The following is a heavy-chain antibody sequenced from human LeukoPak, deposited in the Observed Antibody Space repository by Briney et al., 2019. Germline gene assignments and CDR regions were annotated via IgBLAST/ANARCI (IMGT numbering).Heavy chain of an antibody. CDR1: GGSVSRGGYY. Sequence: SETLSLTCTVSGGSVSRGGYYWNWIRQHLGKGLEWIGFTSYSEGTYYNPSLMSRITISVDRSQNQFSLKMRDVTAADTAVYFCATADWESFYFDSWGQGALVAVSS. CDR3: ATADWESFYFDS. J-gene: IGHJ4*02. CDR2: TSYSEGT. V-gene: IGHV4-31*03. D-gene: IGHD1-26*01.